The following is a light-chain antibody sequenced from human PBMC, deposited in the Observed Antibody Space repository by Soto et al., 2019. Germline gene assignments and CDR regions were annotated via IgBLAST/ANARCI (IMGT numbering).Light chain of an antibody. Sequence: DIQMTQSPSTLSASLGDRVTITCRASRNIDRWLAWYQQKPGKAPRLLMYDASTLETGVPSRFSGGGSGTEFTLTISSLQPDDNATYYCQHCDTYWAFGQGTKVEVE. CDR2: DAS. J-gene: IGKJ1*01. CDR3: QHCDTYWA. CDR1: RNIDRW. V-gene: IGKV1-5*01.